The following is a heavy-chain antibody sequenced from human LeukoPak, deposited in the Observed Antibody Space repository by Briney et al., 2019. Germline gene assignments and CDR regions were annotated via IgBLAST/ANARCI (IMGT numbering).Heavy chain of an antibody. V-gene: IGHV1-2*02. CDR1: GYTFTGYY. CDR3: ARVGDILTGCPYYFDY. D-gene: IGHD3-9*01. Sequence: ASVKVSCKASGYTFTGYYMHWVRQAPGQGLEWMGWINPNSGGTNYAQKLQGRVTMTTDTSTSTAYMELRSLRSDDTAVYHCARVGDILTGCPYYFDYWGQGTLVTVSS. J-gene: IGHJ4*02. CDR2: INPNSGGT.